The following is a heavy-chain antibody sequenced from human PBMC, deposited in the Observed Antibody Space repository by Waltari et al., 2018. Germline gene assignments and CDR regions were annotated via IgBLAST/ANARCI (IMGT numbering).Heavy chain of an antibody. Sequence: EVQLVESGGGLVQAGGSLRLSCAASGFTFSSYEMNWVRQVPGKGLEWISYMSGSGSNKYHTDSVKGRFTISRDNAKNSLSLQMYSLRVEDTAVYYCVRNAVWSGPDCWGQGTLVTVSS. J-gene: IGHJ4*02. CDR1: GFTFSSYE. CDR2: MSGSGSNK. V-gene: IGHV3-48*03. D-gene: IGHD3-3*01. CDR3: VRNAVWSGPDC.